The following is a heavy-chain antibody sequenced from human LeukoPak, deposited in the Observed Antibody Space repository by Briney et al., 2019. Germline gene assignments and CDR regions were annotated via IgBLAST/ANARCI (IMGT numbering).Heavy chain of an antibody. CDR1: GGSFSGYY. CDR2: INHSGST. D-gene: IGHD2-2*01. Sequence: SETLSLTCAVYGGSFSGYYWSWIRQPPGRGLEWIGEINHSGSTNYNPSLKSRVTISVDTSKNQFSLKLSSVTAADTAVYYCARDSIVVPAAMEGGFDYWGQGTLVTVSS. J-gene: IGHJ4*02. CDR3: ARDSIVVPAAMEGGFDY. V-gene: IGHV4-34*01.